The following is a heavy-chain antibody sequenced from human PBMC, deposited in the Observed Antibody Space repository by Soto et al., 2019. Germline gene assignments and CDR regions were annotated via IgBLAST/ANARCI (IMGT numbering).Heavy chain of an antibody. CDR1: GGAISSYY. J-gene: IGHJ4*02. Sequence: QVQLQESGPGLVKPSETLSLTCTVSGGAISSYYWSWIRQPPGKGLEWIGYIYYSGSTNYNPSLQSRVTIAVDTGKNQVTLKLRSVTAADTAVYYCARDRLGAVAGTWGQGTLVTVSS. V-gene: IGHV4-59*01. CDR3: ARDRLGAVAGT. CDR2: IYYSGST. D-gene: IGHD6-19*01.